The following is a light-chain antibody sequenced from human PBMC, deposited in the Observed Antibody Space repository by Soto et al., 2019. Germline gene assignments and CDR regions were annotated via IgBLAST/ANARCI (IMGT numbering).Light chain of an antibody. V-gene: IGKV1-9*01. J-gene: IGKJ4*01. CDR2: AAS. Sequence: DIQLTQSPSFLSASVGDRVTITCRASQGITNYLAWYQQKPGKAPNLLIYAASTLQGGVASSFSGRGSGTEFSLTVSSMQPGEFATYCCQPLASDRLTFGGGTKVEIK. CDR3: QPLASDRLT. CDR1: QGITNY.